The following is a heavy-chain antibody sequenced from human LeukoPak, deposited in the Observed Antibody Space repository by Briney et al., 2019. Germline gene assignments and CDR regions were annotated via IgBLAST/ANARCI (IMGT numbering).Heavy chain of an antibody. Sequence: ASVKVSCKASGYTFTNYGISWVRQAPGQGLEWMGWISAYNGHTDSAQKFQGRVTMTTDTSTSTAYMELRSLRSDDTATYYCARASAQWSDYWGQGTLVIVSS. D-gene: IGHD2-15*01. CDR3: ARASAQWSDY. CDR1: GYTFTNYG. CDR2: ISAYNGHT. V-gene: IGHV1-18*01. J-gene: IGHJ4*02.